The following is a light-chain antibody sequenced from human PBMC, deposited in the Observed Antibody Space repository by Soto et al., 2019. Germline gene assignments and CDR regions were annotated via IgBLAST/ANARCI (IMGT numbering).Light chain of an antibody. V-gene: IGKV1-5*03. CDR3: QQYDLYPWT. J-gene: IGKJ1*01. CDR2: KAS. Sequence: DIQMTQSPSTLSASVGDRVTITCRASQSISSWLAWYQQKPGKAPKLLFYKASSLETGVPSRFSGSGSGTEFTLTISSLQPDDFATYYCQQYDLYPWTFVQGTKVEI. CDR1: QSISSW.